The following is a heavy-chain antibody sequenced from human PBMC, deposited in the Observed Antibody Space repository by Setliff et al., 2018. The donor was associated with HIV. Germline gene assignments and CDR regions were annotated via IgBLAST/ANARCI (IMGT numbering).Heavy chain of an antibody. CDR1: GFTFRNYK. J-gene: IGHJ6*02. D-gene: IGHD3-3*01. Sequence: LRLSCAASGFTFRNYKFNWVRQAPGRGLEWVSSISIGSGGAIDYADSVQGRFTISRDNAKNSLYLQMDGLRAEDTAVYFCARDNLYYNTWNASPVYGLDVWGQGTTVTVSS. V-gene: IGHV3-48*03. CDR3: ARDNLYYNTWNASPVYGLDV. CDR2: ISIGSGGAI.